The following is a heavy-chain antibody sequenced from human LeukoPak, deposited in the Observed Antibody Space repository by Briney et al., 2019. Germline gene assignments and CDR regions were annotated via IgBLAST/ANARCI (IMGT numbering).Heavy chain of an antibody. D-gene: IGHD1-26*01. J-gene: IGHJ4*02. CDR2: IYSGGTT. CDR3: AREAASGSRLLGGIDY. CDR1: GFTVSSNY. Sequence: GGSLRLSCTASGFTVSSNYMNWVRQAPGKGLEWVSVIYSGGTTYYADSVKGRFTISRDKSKNTLYLQMNSLRVEDTAVYYCAREAASGSRLLGGIDYWGQGTLVTVSS. V-gene: IGHV3-66*01.